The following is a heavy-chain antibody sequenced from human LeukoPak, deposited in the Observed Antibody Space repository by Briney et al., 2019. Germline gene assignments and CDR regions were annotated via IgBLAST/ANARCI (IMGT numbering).Heavy chain of an antibody. CDR3: ARLTTYYDFWGGSSDYFDY. J-gene: IGHJ4*02. CDR2: ISAYNGST. V-gene: IGHV1-18*01. D-gene: IGHD3-3*01. CDR1: GYTFTSYG. Sequence: ASVKVSCKASGYTFTSYGISWVRQAPGQGLEWMGWISAYNGSTNYAHKLRGRVTMTTDTSTSTAYMELRSLRSDDTAVYYCARLTTYYDFWGGSSDYFDYWGQGTLVTVSS.